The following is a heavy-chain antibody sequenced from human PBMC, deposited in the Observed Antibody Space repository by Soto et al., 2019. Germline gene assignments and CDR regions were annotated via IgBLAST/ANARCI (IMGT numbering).Heavy chain of an antibody. J-gene: IGHJ3*02. CDR2: IYPGDSDT. CDR1: GYSFTSYW. V-gene: IGHV5-51*01. Sequence: LGESLKISCKGSGYSFTSYWIGWVRQMPGKGLEWMGIIYPGDSDTRYSPSFQGQVTISADKSISTAYLQWSSLKASDTAMYYCARQIRYCSSTSCYTGAFDIWGQGTMVTVSS. CDR3: ARQIRYCSSTSCYTGAFDI. D-gene: IGHD2-2*02.